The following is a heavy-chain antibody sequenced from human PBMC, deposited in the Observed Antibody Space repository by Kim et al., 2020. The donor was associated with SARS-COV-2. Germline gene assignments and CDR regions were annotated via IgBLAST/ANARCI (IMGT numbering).Heavy chain of an antibody. V-gene: IGHV3-30-3*01. CDR1: GFTFSSYA. J-gene: IGHJ4*02. Sequence: GGSLRLSCAASGFTFSSYAMHWVRQAPVKGLEWVAVISYDGSNKYYADSVKGRFTISRDNSKNTLYLQMNSLRAEDTAVYYCARDPVHYYDSSGYYNYFDYWGQGTLVTVSS. CDR3: ARDPVHYYDSSGYYNYFDY. CDR2: ISYDGSNK. D-gene: IGHD3-22*01.